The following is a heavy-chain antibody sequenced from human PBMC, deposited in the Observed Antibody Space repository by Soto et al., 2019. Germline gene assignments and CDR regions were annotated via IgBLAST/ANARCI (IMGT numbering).Heavy chain of an antibody. V-gene: IGHV4-59*01. Sequence: PSETLSLTCTVSGGSISSYYWSWIRQPPGKGLEWIGYIYYSGSTNYNPSLKSRVTISVDTSKNQFSLKLSSVTAADTAVYYCARDGYGDYFSYWGQGTLVTVSS. CDR3: ARDGYGDYFSY. J-gene: IGHJ4*02. D-gene: IGHD4-17*01. CDR2: IYYSGST. CDR1: GGSISSYY.